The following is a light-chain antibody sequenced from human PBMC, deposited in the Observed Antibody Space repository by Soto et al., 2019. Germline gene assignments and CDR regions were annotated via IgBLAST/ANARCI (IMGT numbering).Light chain of an antibody. V-gene: IGLV1-47*02. CDR1: SSNIGRNY. Sequence: QSVLTQPPSASGTPGQRVTISCSGSSSNIGRNYVYWYQQLPGTAPKLLIYSNNQRPSGVPDRFSGSKSGTSDSLAISGLRSEDEADYYCAAWDDSLSGWVFGGGTKLTVL. CDR3: AAWDDSLSGWV. J-gene: IGLJ3*02. CDR2: SNN.